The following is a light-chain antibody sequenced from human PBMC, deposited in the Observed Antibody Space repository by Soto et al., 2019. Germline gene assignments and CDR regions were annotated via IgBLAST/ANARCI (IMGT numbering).Light chain of an antibody. CDR2: RDN. CDR3: AAWDDTLSGVV. CDR1: SSNIGSNY. Sequence: QSVLTQPPSASGTPGQRVTISCSGSSSNIGSNYVYWYQQLPRTAPKLLLYRDNQRPSGVPDRFSASKSGTSASLAISGLRSDDEADYYCAAWDDTLSGVVFGGGTKLTVL. V-gene: IGLV1-47*01. J-gene: IGLJ2*01.